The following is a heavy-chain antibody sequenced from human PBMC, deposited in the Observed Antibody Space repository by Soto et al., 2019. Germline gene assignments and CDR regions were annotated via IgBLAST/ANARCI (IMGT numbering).Heavy chain of an antibody. D-gene: IGHD3-10*01. CDR2: IYYSGST. CDR3: ARLLWSRGDGFDP. V-gene: IGHV4-59*08. CDR1: GGSISSYY. Sequence: QVQLQESGPGLVKPSETLSLTCTVSGGSISSYYWSWIRQPPGKGLEWMGYIYYSGSTNYNPSLKSRVTISVDTSKNQFSLKLSSVTAADTAVYYCARLLWSRGDGFDPWGQGTLVTVSS. J-gene: IGHJ5*02.